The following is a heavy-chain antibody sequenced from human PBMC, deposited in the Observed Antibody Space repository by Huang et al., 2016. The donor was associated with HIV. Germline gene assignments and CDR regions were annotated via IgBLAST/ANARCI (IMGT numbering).Heavy chain of an antibody. D-gene: IGHD2-15*01. CDR2: ISSSSNSK. J-gene: IGHJ4*02. V-gene: IGHV3-48*04. CDR3: ARESCSGGTCYLFDF. CDR1: GFTFGDFN. Sequence: EVQLVESGGGLVQPGTSLRLSCAASGFTFGDFNMNWVRQAQGKGREWISYISSSSNSKLYAGSGKGRFTISRDNARNLLYLQLKSLRVEDTAVYYCARESCSGGTCYLFDFWGQGVLVTVSS.